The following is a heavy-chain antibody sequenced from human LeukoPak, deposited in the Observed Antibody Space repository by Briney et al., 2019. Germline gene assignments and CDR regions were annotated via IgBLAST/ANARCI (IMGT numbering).Heavy chain of an antibody. J-gene: IGHJ4*02. Sequence: PGGSLRLSCAASGFTFSNAWMSWVHQAPGKGLEWVGRIKSKTDGGTTDYAAPVKGRFTISRDDSKNTLYLQMNSLKTEDTAVYYCTTDHPQWLVQYDYWGQGTLVTVSS. V-gene: IGHV3-15*01. CDR3: TTDHPQWLVQYDY. CDR2: IKSKTDGGTT. CDR1: GFTFSNAW. D-gene: IGHD6-19*01.